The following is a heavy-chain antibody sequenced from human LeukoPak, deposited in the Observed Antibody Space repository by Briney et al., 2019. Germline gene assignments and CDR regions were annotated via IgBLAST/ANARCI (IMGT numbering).Heavy chain of an antibody. V-gene: IGHV1-69*04. CDR3: ARGSIYGDYVRWFDP. J-gene: IGHJ5*02. CDR2: IIPILGIA. CDR1: GGTFSSYA. D-gene: IGHD4-17*01. Sequence: SVKVSCKASGGTFSSYAISWVRQAPGQGLEWMGRIIPILGIANYAQKFQGRVTITADKSTSTAYMELSSLRSEDTAVYYCARGSIYGDYVRWFDPWGQGTLVTVSS.